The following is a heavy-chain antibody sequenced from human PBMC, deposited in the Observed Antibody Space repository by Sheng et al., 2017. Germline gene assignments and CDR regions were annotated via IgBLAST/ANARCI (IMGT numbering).Heavy chain of an antibody. D-gene: IGHD3-16*01. Sequence: EVQLVESGGGLVKPGGSLRLSCAASGFTFSTYSMNWVRQAPGKGLEWVSSISSSSRYIYYADSAKGRFTISRDNAKNSLYLQVNSLRAEDTAVYYCARDRGEPLDYWGRGNPGHR. CDR3: ARDRGEPLDY. CDR1: GFTFSTYS. J-gene: IGHJ4*02. CDR2: ISSSSRYI. V-gene: IGHV3-21*01.